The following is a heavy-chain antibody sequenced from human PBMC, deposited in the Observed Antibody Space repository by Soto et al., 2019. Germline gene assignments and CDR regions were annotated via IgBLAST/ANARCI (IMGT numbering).Heavy chain of an antibody. Sequence: QVQLVQSGTEVKKPGASVKVSCKASGYTFTNYGITWVRQAPGQGPEWMGWISGYNGKTNYAQKDQGRVTMTTDTSTSTDYMGGRSLRSDDTAVYYCARGGSSWSAEYYQHWGQGTLVIVSS. CDR2: ISGYNGKT. V-gene: IGHV1-18*01. CDR1: GYTFTNYG. J-gene: IGHJ1*01. D-gene: IGHD6-13*01. CDR3: ARGGSSWSAEYYQH.